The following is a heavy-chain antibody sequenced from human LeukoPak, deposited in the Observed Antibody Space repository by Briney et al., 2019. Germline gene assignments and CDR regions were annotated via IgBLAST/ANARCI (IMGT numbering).Heavy chain of an antibody. D-gene: IGHD3-9*01. V-gene: IGHV1-2*02. CDR3: ARAYDILTGFNWFDP. CDR2: INPNSGGT. J-gene: IGHJ5*02. Sequence: GASVKVSCKASGYTFTSYDINWVRQAPGQGLEWMGWINPNSGGTNYAQKFQGRVTMTRDTSISTAYMELSRLRSDDTAVYYCARAYDILTGFNWFDPWGQGTLVTVSS. CDR1: GYTFTSYD.